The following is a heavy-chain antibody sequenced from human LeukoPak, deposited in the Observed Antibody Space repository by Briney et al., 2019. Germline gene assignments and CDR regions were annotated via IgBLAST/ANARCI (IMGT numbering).Heavy chain of an antibody. Sequence: EGSLRLSCAASGFTFCNYWMHWVRQAPGQGLVWVSHINSDGSSTNYADSVKGRFTISRDNAKNTLYLQMNSLRAEDTGVYYCARAVGSGSYWGQGTLVTVSS. CDR3: ARAVGSGSY. CDR2: INSDGSST. V-gene: IGHV3-74*01. J-gene: IGHJ4*02. D-gene: IGHD3-10*01. CDR1: GFTFCNYW.